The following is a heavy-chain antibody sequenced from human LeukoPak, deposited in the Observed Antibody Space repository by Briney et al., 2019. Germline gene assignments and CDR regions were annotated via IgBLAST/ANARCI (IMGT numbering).Heavy chain of an antibody. CDR3: TTSSGLLPRDAFDI. Sequence: GGSLRLSCAASGFTFRNAWMTWVRRAPGKGLECVGRFKTETDGDTTDYAATVKGRFTISRANTTYTLFLQMSSLKTEQTAVYFCTTSSGLLPRDAFDIWGQGTMVTVSS. V-gene: IGHV3-15*01. CDR1: GFTFRNAW. J-gene: IGHJ3*02. CDR2: FKTETDGDTT. D-gene: IGHD6-25*01.